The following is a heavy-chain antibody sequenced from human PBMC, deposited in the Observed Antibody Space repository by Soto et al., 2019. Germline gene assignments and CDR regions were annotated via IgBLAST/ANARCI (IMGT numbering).Heavy chain of an antibody. Sequence: PGESLKISCKGSGYSFTSYWIGWVRQMPGKGLEWMGIIYPGDPDTRYSPSFQGQVTISADKSISTAYLQWSSLKASDTAMYYCARHYYDILTGYSPQAFDIWGQGTMVTVSS. CDR3: ARHYYDILTGYSPQAFDI. V-gene: IGHV5-51*01. CDR1: GYSFTSYW. D-gene: IGHD3-9*01. J-gene: IGHJ3*02. CDR2: IYPGDPDT.